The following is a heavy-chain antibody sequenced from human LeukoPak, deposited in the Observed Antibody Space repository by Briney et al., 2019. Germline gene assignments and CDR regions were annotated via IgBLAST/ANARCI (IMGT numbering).Heavy chain of an antibody. D-gene: IGHD4/OR15-4a*01. CDR3: ARGATGPWFVGGDD. CDR2: ISYDGSNK. Sequence: GGSLRLSCAASGFTFSSYAIHWVRQAPGKGLAWLAVISYDGSNKYYTDSVKGRFTISRDNSKNTLYLQVNSLRAEDTAVYYCARGATGPWFVGGDDWGQGTLVTVSS. CDR1: GFTFSSYA. V-gene: IGHV3-30*04. J-gene: IGHJ4*02.